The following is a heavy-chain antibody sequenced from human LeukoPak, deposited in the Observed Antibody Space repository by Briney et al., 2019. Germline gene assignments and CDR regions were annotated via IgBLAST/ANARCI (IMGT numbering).Heavy chain of an antibody. J-gene: IGHJ5*02. CDR3: AREAGDSSGWYNWFDP. V-gene: IGHV3-7*01. CDR2: IKQDGSEK. CDR1: GFPLSDAW. Sequence: GGSLRLSCAVSGFPLSDAWMNWVRQAPGKGREWVANIKQDGSEKNYVDSVKGRFTISRDNAKNSLYLQMNSLRAEDTAVYYCAREAGDSSGWYNWFDPWGQGTLVTVSS. D-gene: IGHD6-19*01.